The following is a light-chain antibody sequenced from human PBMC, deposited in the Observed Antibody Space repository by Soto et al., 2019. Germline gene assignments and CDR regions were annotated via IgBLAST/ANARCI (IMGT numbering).Light chain of an antibody. CDR2: SAS. CDR3: QQTFSPPLS. CDR1: ESISDY. J-gene: IGKJ4*01. Sequence: IQLTQSPSSLSASVVYRHTIVCRAGESISDYLDWYQLKSGEAPKVLIYSASSLRGGVPSRFSGTGSGTDFTLTISSLQPEDVATYYCQQTFSPPLSFGGGTTVEIK. V-gene: IGKV1-39*01.